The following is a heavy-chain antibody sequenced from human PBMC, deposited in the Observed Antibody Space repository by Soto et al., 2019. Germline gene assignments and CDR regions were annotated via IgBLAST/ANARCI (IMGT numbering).Heavy chain of an antibody. Sequence: HPGGSLRLSCAASGFTFSSYWMHWVRQAPGKGLVWVSRINGDGSSTNYADFVKGRFAISRDNAKNTLYLQMNSLRVEDTAVYYCSRVGGSTWHWGQGTLVTVSS. D-gene: IGHD1-26*01. CDR2: INGDGSST. CDR1: GFTFSSYW. J-gene: IGHJ4*02. V-gene: IGHV3-74*01. CDR3: SRVGGSTWH.